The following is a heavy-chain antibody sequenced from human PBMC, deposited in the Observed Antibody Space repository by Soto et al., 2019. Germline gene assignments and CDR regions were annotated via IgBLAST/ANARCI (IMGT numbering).Heavy chain of an antibody. CDR1: GGSISSGGYY. D-gene: IGHD3-10*01. J-gene: IGHJ5*02. CDR3: ARELREYYYGSDPFDP. V-gene: IGHV4-31*03. CDR2: IYYSGST. Sequence: PSETLSLTCTVSGGSISSGGYYWSWIRQHPGKGLEWIGYIYYSGSTYYNPSLKSRVTISVDTSKNQFSLKLSSVTAADTAVYYCARELREYYYGSDPFDPWGQGTLVTVSS.